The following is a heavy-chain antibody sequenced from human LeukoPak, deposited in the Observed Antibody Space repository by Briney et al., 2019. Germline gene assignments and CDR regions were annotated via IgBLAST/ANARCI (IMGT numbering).Heavy chain of an antibody. CDR1: GGTFSTYA. CDR3: AREEDTTMIRPFEY. Sequence: ASVKVSCKASGGTFSTYAVSWVRQAPGQGLEWMGGIIPIFGTANYAQKFQGRVTITADVSTRMAYMELSSLRSEDTAIYYCAREEDTTMIRPFEYWGQGTLVTVSS. V-gene: IGHV1-69*13. D-gene: IGHD5-18*01. CDR2: IIPIFGTA. J-gene: IGHJ4*02.